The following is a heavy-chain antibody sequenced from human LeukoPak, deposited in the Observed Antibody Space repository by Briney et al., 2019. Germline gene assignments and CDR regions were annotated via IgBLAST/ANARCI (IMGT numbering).Heavy chain of an antibody. Sequence: ASVKVSCKASGYTFTSYGISWVRQAPGQGLEWMGWISAYNGNTNYAQKLQGRVTMTTDTSTSTAYMELRSLRSDDTAVYYCARDHGNWSHDYYYVDVWGKGTTVTVSS. CDR1: GYTFTSYG. J-gene: IGHJ6*03. V-gene: IGHV1-18*01. D-gene: IGHD1-20*01. CDR3: ARDHGNWSHDYYYVDV. CDR2: ISAYNGNT.